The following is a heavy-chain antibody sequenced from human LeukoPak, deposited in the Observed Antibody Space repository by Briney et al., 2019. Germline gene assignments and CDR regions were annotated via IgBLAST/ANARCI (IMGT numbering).Heavy chain of an antibody. Sequence: GGSLRLSCAASGFTFSSHWMSWVRQAPGKGLERVANIKQDGSEKYYVDSVKGRFTISRDNAKNSLYLQMNSLRAEDTAVYYCARSSGSRDYWGQGTLVTVSS. CDR3: ARSSGSRDY. J-gene: IGHJ4*02. D-gene: IGHD1-26*01. CDR2: IKQDGSEK. V-gene: IGHV3-7*01. CDR1: GFTFSSHW.